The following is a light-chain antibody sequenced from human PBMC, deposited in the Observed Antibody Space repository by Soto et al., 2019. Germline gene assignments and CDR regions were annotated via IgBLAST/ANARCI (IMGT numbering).Light chain of an antibody. Sequence: DIQITQSPSPLSASVGDRVPITCRASQSISSWLAWYQQKPGKAPQLLIYDAASLESGVPSRFSGSGAGTEFTLTIISLQHDDFVTYYCQQANSFPHTFGQGTRLEIK. CDR1: QSISSW. CDR2: DAA. CDR3: QQANSFPHT. J-gene: IGKJ5*01. V-gene: IGKV1-5*01.